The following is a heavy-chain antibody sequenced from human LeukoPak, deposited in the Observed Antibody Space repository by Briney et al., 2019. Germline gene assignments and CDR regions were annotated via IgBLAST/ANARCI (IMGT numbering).Heavy chain of an antibody. D-gene: IGHD5-18*01. CDR3: ARVIRRGYSYGHFDY. CDR1: GGTFSSYA. CDR2: ITPIFGTA. V-gene: IGHV1-69*06. Sequence: SVKVSCKASGGTFSSYAISWVRQAPGQGLEWMGGITPIFGTANYAQKFQGRVTITADKSTSTAYMELSSLRAEDTAVYYCARVIRRGYSYGHFDYWGQGTLVTVSS. J-gene: IGHJ4*02.